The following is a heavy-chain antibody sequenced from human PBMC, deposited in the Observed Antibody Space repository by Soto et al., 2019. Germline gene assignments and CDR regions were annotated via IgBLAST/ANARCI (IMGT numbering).Heavy chain of an antibody. D-gene: IGHD3-9*01. CDR1: GFTFSSYA. CDR3: ARDLLTYYDILTGFDY. Sequence: GGSLRLSCAASGFTFSSYAMHWVRQAPGKGLEWVAVISCDGSNKYYADSVKGRFTISRDNSKNTLYLQMNSLRAEDTAVYYCARDLLTYYDILTGFDYWGQGTLVTVSS. CDR2: ISCDGSNK. V-gene: IGHV3-30-3*01. J-gene: IGHJ4*02.